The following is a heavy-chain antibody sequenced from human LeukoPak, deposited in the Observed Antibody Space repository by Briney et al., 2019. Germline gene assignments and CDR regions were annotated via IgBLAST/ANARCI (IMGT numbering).Heavy chain of an antibody. Sequence: GESLRLSCVASGLTLDKYWMTWVRQIPGKGLEWVANIRQNGREKDLVDSVKGRFTISRDDATSSVFLQMNNVRVEDTAIYYCARGQFFYGWGMDVWGQGTTVTVS. CDR3: ARGQFFYGWGMDV. J-gene: IGHJ6*02. CDR2: IRQNGREK. D-gene: IGHD2/OR15-2a*01. CDR1: GLTLDKYW. V-gene: IGHV3-7*03.